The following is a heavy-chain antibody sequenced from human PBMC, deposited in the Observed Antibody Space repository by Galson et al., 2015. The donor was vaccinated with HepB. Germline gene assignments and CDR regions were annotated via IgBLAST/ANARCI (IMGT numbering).Heavy chain of an antibody. J-gene: IGHJ5*02. CDR3: ARDHDSSGWYSPRDGGFDP. Sequence: SVKVSCKASGGTFSSYAISWVRQAPGQGLEWMGGIIPIFGIANYAQKFQGRVTITADKSTSTAYMELSSLRSEDAAVYYCARDHDSSGWYSPRDGGFDPWGQGTLVTVSS. V-gene: IGHV1-69*10. CDR2: IIPIFGIA. D-gene: IGHD6-19*01. CDR1: GGTFSSYA.